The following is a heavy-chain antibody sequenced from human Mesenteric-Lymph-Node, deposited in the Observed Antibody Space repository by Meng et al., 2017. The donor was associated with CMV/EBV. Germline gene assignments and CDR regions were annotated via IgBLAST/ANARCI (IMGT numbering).Heavy chain of an antibody. V-gene: IGHV2-5*01. D-gene: IGHD4-17*01. CDR1: GFSLRTSGVG. CDR3: AHVTSFIYGDYDDY. CDR2: IYWNDDA. Sequence: FSGFSLRTSGVGVGWIRPPPRPPLEWLALIYWNDDARSSPSLQRRLTITNDTSTSQVVLTMTNIDPVDTATYYCAHVTSFIYGDYDDYWGQGTLVTVSS. J-gene: IGHJ4*02.